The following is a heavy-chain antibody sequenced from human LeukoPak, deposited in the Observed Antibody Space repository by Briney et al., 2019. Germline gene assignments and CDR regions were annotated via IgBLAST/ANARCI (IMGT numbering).Heavy chain of an antibody. J-gene: IGHJ5*02. CDR1: RYTFTTYD. CDR3: ARVWCSSTNCLNGWFDP. CDR2: MNPNSGNT. D-gene: IGHD2-2*01. V-gene: IGHV1-8*02. Sequence: ASVKVSCKASRYTFTTYDINWVRQAAGQGLEWMGWMNPNSGNTGYAQKFQGRVTMTRNTSISTAYMELSSLRSEDTAVYYCARVWCSSTNCLNGWFDPWGQETLVTVSS.